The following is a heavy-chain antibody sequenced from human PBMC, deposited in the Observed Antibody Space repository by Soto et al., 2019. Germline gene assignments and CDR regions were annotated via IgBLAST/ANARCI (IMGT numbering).Heavy chain of an antibody. J-gene: IGHJ6*02. CDR3: ARGGKNSYGMDV. D-gene: IGHD3-16*01. CDR1: GFSFSSYG. V-gene: IGHV3-33*01. Sequence: QVQLVESGGGVVQPGRSLRLSCAASGFSFSSYGMHWARQAPDKGLEWVANIWYDGRNKYYADSVKGRFTISRDNSKNTFYLQMNSLRAEDTAVYYCARGGKNSYGMDVWGQGTTVTVSS. CDR2: IWYDGRNK.